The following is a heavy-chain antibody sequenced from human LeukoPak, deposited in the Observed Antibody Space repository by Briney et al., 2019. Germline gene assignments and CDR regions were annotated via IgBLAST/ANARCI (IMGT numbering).Heavy chain of an antibody. CDR2: INHSGST. J-gene: IGHJ4*02. V-gene: IGHV4-34*01. Sequence: SETLSLTCAVYGGSFSGYYWSWIRQPPGKGLEWIGEINHSGSTNYNPSLKSRVTISVDTSKNQFSLKLSSVTAADTAVYYCARYTRGYCSSTSCYTFDYWGQGTLVTVSS. CDR3: ARYTRGYCSSTSCYTFDY. D-gene: IGHD2-2*02. CDR1: GGSFSGYY.